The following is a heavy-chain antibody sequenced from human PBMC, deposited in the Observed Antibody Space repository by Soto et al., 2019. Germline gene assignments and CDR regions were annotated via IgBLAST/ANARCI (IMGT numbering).Heavy chain of an antibody. V-gene: IGHV1-18*04. CDR1: GFIFNNYA. D-gene: IGHD3-22*01. J-gene: IGHJ4*02. CDR3: ATAGNYDSSGRDF. Sequence: ASVKVSCKAFGFIFNNYAISWVRQAPGQGLEWMGWISANSGNTNYAQKLQGRVTMTTDTSTSTAYMELRSLRSDDAAVYYCATAGNYDSSGRDFWGQGTLVTVSS. CDR2: ISANSGNT.